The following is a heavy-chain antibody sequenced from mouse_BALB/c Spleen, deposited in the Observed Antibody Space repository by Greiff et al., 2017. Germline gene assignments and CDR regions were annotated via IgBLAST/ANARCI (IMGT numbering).Heavy chain of an antibody. CDR2: INPSTGYT. CDR1: GYTFTSYW. V-gene: IGHV1-7*01. J-gene: IGHJ3*01. CDR3: ARWGDGFAY. Sequence: QVQLQQSGAELAKPGASVKMSCKASGYTFTSYWMHWVKQRPGQGLEWIGYINPSTGYTEYNQKFKDKATLTADKSSSTAYMQLSSLTSEDSAVYYCARWGDGFAYWGQGTLVTVSA.